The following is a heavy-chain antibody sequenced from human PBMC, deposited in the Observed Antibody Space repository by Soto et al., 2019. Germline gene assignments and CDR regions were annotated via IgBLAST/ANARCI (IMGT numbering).Heavy chain of an antibody. CDR3: ARAGRTGNYRYYAMDV. V-gene: IGHV1-69*12. CDR2: IIPIFGTA. D-gene: IGHD3-16*02. CDR1: GGTFSSYT. J-gene: IGHJ6*02. Sequence: QVQLVQSGAEVKKPGSSVKVSCKASGGTFSSYTITWVRQAPGQGLEWRGGIIPIFGTANYAQKFQGRVTITADESPSTAYMELSSLRSEDTAVYYCARAGRTGNYRYYAMDVWGQGTTVTVSS.